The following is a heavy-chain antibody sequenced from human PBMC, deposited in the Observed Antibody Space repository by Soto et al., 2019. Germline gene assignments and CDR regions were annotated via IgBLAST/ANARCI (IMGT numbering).Heavy chain of an antibody. CDR2: IYWNDDK. CDR3: AHRPNWGMNGLGP. V-gene: IGHV2-5*01. Sequence: QITLKESGPTQVKPTQTLTLTCTLSGFSLNSGGGGVVWIRQAPEKALEWLALIYWNDDKRYSPSLRSRLTITTDTSRNHIVRTMTNVDPGDTGTYYCAHRPNWGMNGLGPCGQVTTVTVSS. CDR1: GFSLNSGGGG. D-gene: IGHD3-16*01. J-gene: IGHJ6*02.